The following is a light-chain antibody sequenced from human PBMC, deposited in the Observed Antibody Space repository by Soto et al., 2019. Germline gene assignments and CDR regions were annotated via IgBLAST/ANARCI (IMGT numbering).Light chain of an antibody. CDR2: EVS. J-gene: IGLJ1*01. CDR3: SSYTRSSTLYV. V-gene: IGLV2-14*01. CDR1: SSDVGDYNY. Sequence: LTQPASVSGSPGQSITISCTGTSSDVGDYNYVSWYQQHPGKAPKLMIYEVSNRPSGVSNRFSGSKSGNTASLTISGLQAEDEADYYCSSYTRSSTLYVFGTGTKVTVL.